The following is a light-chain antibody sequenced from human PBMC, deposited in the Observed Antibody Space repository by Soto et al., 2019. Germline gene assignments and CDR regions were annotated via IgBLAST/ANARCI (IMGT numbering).Light chain of an antibody. Sequence: QSVLTQPPSASGSPGQTVTISCTGASSHVGAYDYVSWYQQHPGKAHKLMIYEIDKRPSGVPDRFSGSKSGNTASLTVSGLQAEDEADYYCSSFAGSNNFPYVFGTGTKVTVL. CDR1: SSHVGAYDY. CDR3: SSFAGSNNFPYV. V-gene: IGLV2-8*01. J-gene: IGLJ1*01. CDR2: EID.